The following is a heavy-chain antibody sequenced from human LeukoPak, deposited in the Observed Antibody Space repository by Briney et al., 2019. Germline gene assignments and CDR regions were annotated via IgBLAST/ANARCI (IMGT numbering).Heavy chain of an antibody. Sequence: GASVKVSCKASGGTFSSYAISWVRQAPGQGLEWMGGIIPIFGTANYAQKFQGGVTITADESTSTAYMELSSLRSEDTAVYYCARDGDEYDILTGPYFDYWGQGTLVTVSS. V-gene: IGHV1-69*13. CDR1: GGTFSSYA. D-gene: IGHD3-9*01. CDR3: ARDGDEYDILTGPYFDY. J-gene: IGHJ4*02. CDR2: IIPIFGTA.